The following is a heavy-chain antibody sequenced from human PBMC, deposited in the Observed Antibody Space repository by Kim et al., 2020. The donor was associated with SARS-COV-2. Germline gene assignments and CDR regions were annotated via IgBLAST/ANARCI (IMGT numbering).Heavy chain of an antibody. J-gene: IGHJ4*02. CDR2: IYYSGST. V-gene: IGHV4-39*01. CDR3: ARSGGITTGTDY. CDR1: GGSISSSSYY. Sequence: SETLSLTCTVSGGSISSSSYYWGWIRQPPGKGLEWIGSIYYSGSTYYNPSLKSRVTISVDTSKNQFSLKLSSVTAADTAVYYCARSGGITTGTDYWGQGTLGTLSS. D-gene: IGHD4-17*01.